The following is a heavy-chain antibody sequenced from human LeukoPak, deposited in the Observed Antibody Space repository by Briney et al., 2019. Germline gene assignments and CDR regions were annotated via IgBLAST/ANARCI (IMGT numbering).Heavy chain of an antibody. V-gene: IGHV3-9*01. Sequence: GGSLRLSCAASGFTFDDYAMHWVRQAPGKGLEWVSGISWNSGSIGYADSVKGRFTISRDNAKNSLYLQMNSLRAEDTAVYYCARVKRSAVAGTPQDYWGLGTLVTVSS. D-gene: IGHD6-19*01. CDR3: ARVKRSAVAGTPQDY. J-gene: IGHJ4*02. CDR2: ISWNSGSI. CDR1: GFTFDDYA.